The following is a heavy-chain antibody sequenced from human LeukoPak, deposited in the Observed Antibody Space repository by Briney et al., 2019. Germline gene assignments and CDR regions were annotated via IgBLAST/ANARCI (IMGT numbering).Heavy chain of an antibody. CDR1: GYTFTSNY. CDR2: ISPSGGST. D-gene: IGHD3-22*01. V-gene: IGHV1-46*01. CDR3: ARGQSGSSGYGPYNWFDP. J-gene: IGHJ5*02. Sequence: ASVKVSCKAFGYTFTSNYMHWVRQAPGQGPEWMGVISPSGGSTTYAQKFQGRVTLTRDMSTSTDYLELSSLRSEDTAVYYCARGQSGSSGYGPYNWFDPWGQGTLVTVSS.